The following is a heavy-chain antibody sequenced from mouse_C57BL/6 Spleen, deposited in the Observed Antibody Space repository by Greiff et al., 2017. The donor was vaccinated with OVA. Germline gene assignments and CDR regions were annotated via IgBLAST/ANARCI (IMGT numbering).Heavy chain of an antibody. CDR2: ISDGGSYT. D-gene: IGHD5-1*01. V-gene: IGHV5-4*03. J-gene: IGHJ4*01. Sequence: EVKLVESGGGLVKPGGSLKLSCAASGFTFSSYAMSWVRQTPEKRLEWVATISDGGSYTYYHDNVKGRFTISRDNAKNNLYLQMSHLKSEDTAMYYCARGLTYDYAMDYWGQGTSVTVSS. CDR1: GFTFSSYA. CDR3: ARGLTYDYAMDY.